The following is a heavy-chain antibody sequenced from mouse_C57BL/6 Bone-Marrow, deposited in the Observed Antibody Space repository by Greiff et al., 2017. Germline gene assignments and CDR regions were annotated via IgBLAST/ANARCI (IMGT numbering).Heavy chain of an antibody. D-gene: IGHD1-1*01. CDR1: GYTFTDYY. J-gene: IGHJ1*03. CDR3: ARDGYYGSSYGYFDV. V-gene: IGHV1-26*01. CDR2: INPNNGGT. Sequence: VQLQQSGPELVKPGASVKISCKASGYTFTDYYMNWVKQSHGKSLEWIGDINPNNGGTSYNQKFKGKATLTVDKSSSTAYMELRSLTSEDSAVYCCARDGYYGSSYGYFDVWGTGTTVTVSS.